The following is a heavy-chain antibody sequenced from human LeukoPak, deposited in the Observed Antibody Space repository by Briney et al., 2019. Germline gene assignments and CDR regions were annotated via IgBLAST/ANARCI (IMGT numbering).Heavy chain of an antibody. CDR2: TSSDLNVK. J-gene: IGHJ4*02. V-gene: IGHV3-30-3*01. Sequence: GGSLGLSCAASGFTFRNHVIHWVRQAPGKGLEWVAVTSSDLNVKLYADSVKGRFTISRDNSRSTLYLQMNSLRPEDTAIYYCAREGYYGSGSPPSLYFDYWGQGTLVTVSS. CDR1: GFTFRNHV. D-gene: IGHD3-10*01. CDR3: AREGYYGSGSPPSLYFDY.